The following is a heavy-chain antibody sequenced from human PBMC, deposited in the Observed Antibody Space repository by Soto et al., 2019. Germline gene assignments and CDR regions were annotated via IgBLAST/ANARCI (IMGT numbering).Heavy chain of an antibody. CDR1: GYTFTSYD. Sequence: QVQLVQSGAEVKKPGASVKVSCRASGYTFTSYDINWVRQATGQGLEWMGWMNPNSGNTVYAQRXKXXXTXXRNTSISTAYMELSSLRSEDTAVYYCARERNWFDSWGQGTLVTVSS. CDR2: MNPNSGNT. V-gene: IGHV1-8*01. CDR3: ARERNWFDS. J-gene: IGHJ5*01.